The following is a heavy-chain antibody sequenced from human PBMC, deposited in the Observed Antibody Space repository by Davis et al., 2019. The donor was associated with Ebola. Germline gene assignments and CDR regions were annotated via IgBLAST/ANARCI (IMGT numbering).Heavy chain of an antibody. J-gene: IGHJ4*02. CDR1: GGSISSSSYY. CDR2: IYYSGST. V-gene: IGHV4-39*07. D-gene: IGHD5-18*01. Sequence: PSETLSLTCTVSGGSISSSSYYWGWIRQPPGKGLEWIGSIYYSGSTYYNPSLKSRVTISVDTSKNQFSLKLSSVTAADTAVYYCARGLDTAMVTYVDYWGQGTLVTVSS. CDR3: ARGLDTAMVTYVDY.